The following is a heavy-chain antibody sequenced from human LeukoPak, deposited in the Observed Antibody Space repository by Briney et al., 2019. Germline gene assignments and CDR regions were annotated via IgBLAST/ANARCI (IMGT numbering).Heavy chain of an antibody. CDR2: ISSSSSTI. V-gene: IGHV3-48*01. CDR3: ARDHSPGYYDFWSGSLPGSPFDY. D-gene: IGHD3-3*01. Sequence: GGSLRLSCAASGFTFSSYSMNWVRQAPGKGLEWVSYISSSSSTIYYADSVKGRFTISRDNAKNSLYLQMNSLRAEDTAVYYCARDHSPGYYDFWSGSLPGSPFDYWGQGTLVTVSS. CDR1: GFTFSSYS. J-gene: IGHJ4*02.